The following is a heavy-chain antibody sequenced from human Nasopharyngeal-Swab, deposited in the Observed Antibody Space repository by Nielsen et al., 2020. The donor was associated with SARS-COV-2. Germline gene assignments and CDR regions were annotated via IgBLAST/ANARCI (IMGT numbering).Heavy chain of an antibody. D-gene: IGHD4-11*01. CDR1: GFTVSSNY. V-gene: IGHV3-53*01. Sequence: GGSLRLSCAASGFTVSSNYMSWVRQAPGTGLEWVSVIHSGGSTYYAASVKGRFTISRDNSKNTLYLQMNSLRAEDTAVYYCARDYSNYRDYYYGMDVWGQGTTVTVSS. J-gene: IGHJ6*02. CDR2: IHSGGST. CDR3: ARDYSNYRDYYYGMDV.